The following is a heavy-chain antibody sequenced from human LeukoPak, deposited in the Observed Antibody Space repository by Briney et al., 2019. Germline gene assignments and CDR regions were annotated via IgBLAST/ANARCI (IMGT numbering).Heavy chain of an antibody. Sequence: PGESLKISCKGSGYSFTSYWIGWVRHMPGKGLEWMGIIYPGDSDTRYSPSFQGQVTISADKSISTAYLQWSSLKASDTAVYYCARAPPGAYYGSGSYAFDIWGQGTMVTVSS. V-gene: IGHV5-51*01. J-gene: IGHJ3*02. CDR2: IYPGDSDT. CDR3: ARAPPGAYYGSGSYAFDI. CDR1: GYSFTSYW. D-gene: IGHD3-10*01.